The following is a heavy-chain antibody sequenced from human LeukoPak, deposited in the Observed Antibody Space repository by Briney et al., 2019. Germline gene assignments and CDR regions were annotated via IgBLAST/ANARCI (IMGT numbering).Heavy chain of an antibody. J-gene: IGHJ4*02. Sequence: PSETLSLTCAVYGGSFSGYYWRWVRQPPGKGLEWIGEINHSGSTNYNPSLKSRVTISVDTSKNQFSLKLSSVTAADTAVYYCARGRLWFNFFGYWGQGTLVTVSS. V-gene: IGHV4-34*01. D-gene: IGHD5-18*01. CDR3: ARGRLWFNFFGY. CDR1: GGSFSGYY. CDR2: INHSGST.